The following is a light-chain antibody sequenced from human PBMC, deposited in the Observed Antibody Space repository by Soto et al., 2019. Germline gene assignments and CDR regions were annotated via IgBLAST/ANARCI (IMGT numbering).Light chain of an antibody. CDR2: DVS. CDR3: CSYTNSSTCV. V-gene: IGLV2-14*01. CDR1: SSDVGGYNY. J-gene: IGLJ1*01. Sequence: QSVLTQPPSVSGSPGQSITVSCTGTSSDVGGYNYVSWYQQHPGKAPKLMIYDVSNRPSGVSSRFSGSKSGNTASLTISGLQAEDEADYYCCSYTNSSTCVFGTGTKVTVL.